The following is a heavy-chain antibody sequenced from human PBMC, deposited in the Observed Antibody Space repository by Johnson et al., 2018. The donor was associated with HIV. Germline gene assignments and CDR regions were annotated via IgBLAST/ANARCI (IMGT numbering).Heavy chain of an antibody. Sequence: VQLVESGGGLIQPGGSLRLSCAASGFTVSSNYMNWVRQAPGKGLEWVSVIYSGGSTYYAVSVKGRFTISRDNSKNTLYLQMNSLRAEDTAVYYCARACRDGYTCDAFDIWGQGTMVTVSS. CDR2: IYSGGST. CDR3: ARACRDGYTCDAFDI. D-gene: IGHD5-24*01. CDR1: GFTVSSNY. V-gene: IGHV3-53*01. J-gene: IGHJ3*02.